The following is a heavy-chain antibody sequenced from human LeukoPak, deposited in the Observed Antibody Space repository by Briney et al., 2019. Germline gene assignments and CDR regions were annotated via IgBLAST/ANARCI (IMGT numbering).Heavy chain of an antibody. CDR2: IKQDGSEK. CDR3: ARAYVILVAGKGGLGFDY. V-gene: IGHV3-7*01. CDR1: GFTLSSYW. Sequence: GGSLRLSCAASGFTLSSYWMSWVRQAPGKGLEWVADIKQDGSEKYYVDSVRGRFTISRDNAKNSLYLQMSSLRAEDTAVYYRARAYVILVAGKGGLGFDYWGQGTLVTVSS. J-gene: IGHJ4*02. D-gene: IGHD6-19*01.